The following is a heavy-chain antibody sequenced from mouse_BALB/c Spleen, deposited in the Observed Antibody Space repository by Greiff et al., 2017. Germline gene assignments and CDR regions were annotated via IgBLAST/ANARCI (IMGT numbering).Heavy chain of an antibody. CDR2: ISSGSSTI. V-gene: IGHV5-17*02. CDR1: GFTFSSFG. D-gene: IGHD4-1*01. Sequence: EVHLVESGGGLVQPGGSRKLSCAASGFTFSSFGMHWVRQAPEKGLEWVAYISSGSSTIYYADTVKGRFTISRDNPKNTLFLQMTSLRSEDTAMYYCARSGGTGTLDYWGQGTTLTVSS. J-gene: IGHJ2*01. CDR3: ARSGGTGTLDY.